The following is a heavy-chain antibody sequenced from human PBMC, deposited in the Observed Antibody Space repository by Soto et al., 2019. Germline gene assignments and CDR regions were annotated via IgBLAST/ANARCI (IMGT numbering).Heavy chain of an antibody. V-gene: IGHV4-31*03. D-gene: IGHD2-8*01. CDR2: IYYSGST. Sequence: QVQLQESGPGLVKPSQPLSLTCTVSGGSISSGGYYWRWIRQHPGKGLEWIGYIYYSGSTYYNPSLKSRVTISVDTSKNQFSLKLSSVTAADTAVYYCARGGPYCTNGVCYTDAFDIWGQGTMVTVSS. J-gene: IGHJ3*02. CDR3: ARGGPYCTNGVCYTDAFDI. CDR1: GGSISSGGYY.